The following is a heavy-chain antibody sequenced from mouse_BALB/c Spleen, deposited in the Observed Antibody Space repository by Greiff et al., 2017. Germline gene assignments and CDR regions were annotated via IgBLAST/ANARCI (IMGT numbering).Heavy chain of an antibody. D-gene: IGHD2-4*01. CDR1: GFSLTSYG. J-gene: IGHJ4*01. Sequence: VKLEESGPGLVAPSQTLSITCTVSGFSLTSYGVHWVRQPPGKGLEWLGVIWAGGSTNYNSALMSRLSISKDNSKSQVFLKMTSLQTDDTAMYYCARDPPYDYRGAMDYWGQGTSVTVSS. CDR2: IWAGGST. CDR3: ARDPPYDYRGAMDY. V-gene: IGHV2-9*02.